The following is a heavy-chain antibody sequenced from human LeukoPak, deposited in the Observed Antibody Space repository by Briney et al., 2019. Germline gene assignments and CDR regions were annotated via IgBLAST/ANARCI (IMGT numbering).Heavy chain of an antibody. Sequence: GGSLRLSCAVSGFTFSSGYMHWVRQPPGKGPVWVSRISSDGSNTIYADSLKGRFTISRDDARNTLYLQMSSLRDADSAVYYCARYTGGGVYWGQGTLVTVSS. CDR1: GFTFSSGY. CDR3: ARYTGGGVY. CDR2: ISSDGSNT. D-gene: IGHD2-2*02. J-gene: IGHJ4*02. V-gene: IGHV3-74*01.